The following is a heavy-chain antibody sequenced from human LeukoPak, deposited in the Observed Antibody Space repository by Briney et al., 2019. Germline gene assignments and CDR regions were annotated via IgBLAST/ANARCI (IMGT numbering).Heavy chain of an antibody. CDR3: ATGARRVVVPAAILRIDV. CDR2: VDPEDGET. V-gene: IGHV1-69-2*01. J-gene: IGHJ6*04. Sequence: ASVKVSCKVSGYTFTDYYMHWVQQAPGKGLEWMGLVDPEDGETIYAEKFQGRVTITADTSTDTAYMELSSLRSEDTAVYYCATGARRVVVPAAILRIDVWGKGATVTVSS. D-gene: IGHD2-2*01. CDR1: GYTFTDYY.